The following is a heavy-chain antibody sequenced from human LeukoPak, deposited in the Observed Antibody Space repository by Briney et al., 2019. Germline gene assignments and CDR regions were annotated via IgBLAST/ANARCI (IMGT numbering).Heavy chain of an antibody. CDR3: ARLGGVSGSPFDAFDI. CDR2: IYPGDSDT. V-gene: IGHV5-51*01. Sequence: GESLKISCKGSGYSFTSYWIGWVRQMPGKGLEWMGIIYPGDSDTRYSPSFQGQVTISADKSISTAYLQWSSLKASDTAMYYCARLGGVSGSPFDAFDIWGQGTMVTVSS. D-gene: IGHD2-8*02. J-gene: IGHJ3*02. CDR1: GYSFTSYW.